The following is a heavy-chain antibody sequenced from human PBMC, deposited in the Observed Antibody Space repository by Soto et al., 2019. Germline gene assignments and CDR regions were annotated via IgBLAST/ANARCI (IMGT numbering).Heavy chain of an antibody. V-gene: IGHV1-69*13. CDR1: GGTFSSYA. CDR3: ARDALWNCTNGVCYDRLVDY. CDR2: IIPIFGTA. J-gene: IGHJ4*02. Sequence: SVKISCKASGGTFSSYAISWVRQAPGQGLEWMGGIIPIFGTANYAQKFQGRVTITADESTSTAYMELSSLRSEDTAVYYCARDALWNCTNGVCYDRLVDYWGQGTLVTVSS. D-gene: IGHD2-8*01.